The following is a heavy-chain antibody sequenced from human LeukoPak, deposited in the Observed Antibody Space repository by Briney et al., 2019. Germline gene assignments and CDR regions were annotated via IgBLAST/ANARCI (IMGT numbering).Heavy chain of an antibody. D-gene: IGHD4-11*01. CDR1: GFTFSSYG. V-gene: IGHV3-30*02. CDR2: IWYGGSNK. Sequence: GGSLRLSCAASGFTFSSYGMHWVRQAPGKGLEWVAVIWYGGSNKYYADSVKGRFTISGDNSKNTLYLQMNSLRAEDTAVYYCAKEDYSSSFDYWGQGTLVTVSS. CDR3: AKEDYSSSFDY. J-gene: IGHJ4*02.